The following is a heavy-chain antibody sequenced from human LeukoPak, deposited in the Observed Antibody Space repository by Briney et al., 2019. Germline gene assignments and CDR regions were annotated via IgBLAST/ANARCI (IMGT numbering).Heavy chain of an antibody. Sequence: KSSETLSLTCTVSSDSISSSYWSWIRQPPGKGLEWIGYISYSGSTNYNPSLKSRVAISVDTSKNQFSLKLNSVTAADTAVYYCARGYCSSTICFQYFHHWGQGTLVTVSS. V-gene: IGHV4-59*01. J-gene: IGHJ1*01. CDR3: ARGYCSSTICFQYFHH. CDR2: ISYSGST. D-gene: IGHD2-2*01. CDR1: SDSISSSY.